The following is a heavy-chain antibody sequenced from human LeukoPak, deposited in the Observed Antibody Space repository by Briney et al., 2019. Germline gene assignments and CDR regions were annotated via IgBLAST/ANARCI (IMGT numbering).Heavy chain of an antibody. V-gene: IGHV1-46*01. CDR3: ARQDGSSTSLHRPNNWFDP. CDR2: INPSGGST. CDR1: GYTFTSYY. D-gene: IGHD2-2*01. J-gene: IGHJ5*02. Sequence: ASVKVSCKASGYTFTSYYMHWVRQAPGQGLEWMGIINPSGGSTSYAQKFQGRVTMTRDTSTSTVYMELSSLRSEDTAVYYCARQDGSSTSLHRPNNWFDPWGQGTLVTVSS.